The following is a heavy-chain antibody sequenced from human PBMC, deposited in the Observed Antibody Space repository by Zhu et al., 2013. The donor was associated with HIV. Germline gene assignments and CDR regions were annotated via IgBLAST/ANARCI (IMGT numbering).Heavy chain of an antibody. CDR3: ATSRLTGYSSSWYSDGPFDY. J-gene: IGHJ4*02. D-gene: IGHD6-13*01. CDR1: GNTFTAYY. Sequence: QVQLVQSGAEVKKPGASVMVSCKASGNTFTAYYIHWVRQAPGHGLEWVGWINPNSGGTNYALKFQGRVTMTTDTSISTAYMELSRLTSDDTAVYYCATSRLTGYSSSWYSDGPFDYWGQGTLVTVS. V-gene: IGHV1-2*02. CDR2: INPNSGGT.